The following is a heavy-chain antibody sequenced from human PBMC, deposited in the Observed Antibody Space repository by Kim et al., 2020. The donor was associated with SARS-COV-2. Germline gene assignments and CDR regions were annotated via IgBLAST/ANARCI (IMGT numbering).Heavy chain of an antibody. V-gene: IGHV3-30*02. D-gene: IGHD6-13*01. J-gene: IGHJ4*02. CDR3: AKDGVAAAGTFDY. Sequence: ADSVKGRFTISRDNSKSTLYLQMNSLRAEDTAVYYCAKDGVAAAGTFDYWGQGTLVTVSS.